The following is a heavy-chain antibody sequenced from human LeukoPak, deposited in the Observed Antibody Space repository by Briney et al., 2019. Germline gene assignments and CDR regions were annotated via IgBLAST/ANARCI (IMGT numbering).Heavy chain of an antibody. CDR1: GFTFGSSG. V-gene: IGHV3-30*02. CDR3: AKSLRFGEFGYVFGMDV. CDR2: IRYDDGFNK. J-gene: IGHJ6*02. D-gene: IGHD3-10*01. Sequence: GGSLRLSCTASGFTFGSSGMFWVRQAPGKGLEWVAFIRYDDGFNKYYADSVKGRFTISRDNSKNTLYLQVNSLRAEDTAVYYCAKSLRFGEFGYVFGMDVWGQGTTVIVSS.